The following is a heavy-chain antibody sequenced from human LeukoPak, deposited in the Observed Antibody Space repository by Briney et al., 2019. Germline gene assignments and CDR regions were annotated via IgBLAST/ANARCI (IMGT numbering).Heavy chain of an antibody. CDR3: ARSYYDSSGYPQALTG. D-gene: IGHD3-22*01. J-gene: IGHJ4*02. V-gene: IGHV4-59*01. CDR2: IYYSGST. CDR1: GGSISSYY. Sequence: SETLSLTCTVSGGSISSYYWSWIRQPPGKGLEWIGYIYYSGSTNYNPSLKSRVTISVDTSKNQFSLKLSSMTAADTAVYYCARSYYDSSGYPQALTGWGQGTLVTVSS.